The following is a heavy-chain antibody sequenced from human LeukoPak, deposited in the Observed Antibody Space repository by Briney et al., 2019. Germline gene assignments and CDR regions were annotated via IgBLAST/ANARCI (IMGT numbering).Heavy chain of an antibody. J-gene: IGHJ5*02. CDR3: ARDLSIEDRPRWFDP. D-gene: IGHD6-6*01. CDR2: IWYDGSNK. Sequence: GGSLSLSCAASGFTFSSYGMHWLRQAPGKGLEWVVVIWYDGSNKYYADSVKGRFTISRDNSKNTLYLQMNSRRAEDTAVYYCARDLSIEDRPRWFDPWGQGTLVTVSS. CDR1: GFTFSSYG. V-gene: IGHV3-33*01.